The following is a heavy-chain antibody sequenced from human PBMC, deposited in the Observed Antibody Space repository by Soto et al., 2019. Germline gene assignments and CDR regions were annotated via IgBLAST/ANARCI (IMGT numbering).Heavy chain of an antibody. CDR3: AGKPNALYYFDY. V-gene: IGHV4-31*11. Sequence: PSETLSLTCAASGGSXXSHDXXXXXXCQHPANGLEWIGYIHNSGVTYYNPSLRSRVTMSVDTSKNQVSLKLTSVTAADTAVYYCAGKPNALYYFDYWGQGTLVT. CDR2: IHNSGVT. D-gene: IGHD2-8*01. J-gene: IGHJ4*02. CDR1: GGSXXSHDXX.